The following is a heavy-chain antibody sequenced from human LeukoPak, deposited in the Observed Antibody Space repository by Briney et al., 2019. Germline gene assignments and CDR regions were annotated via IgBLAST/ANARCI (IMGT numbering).Heavy chain of an antibody. V-gene: IGHV3-30*02. D-gene: IGHD2-2*01. CDR1: GFTFSTYG. J-gene: IGHJ5*02. Sequence: GGSLRLSCAASGFTFSTYGMHWVRQAPGKGLEWVAFIRYDGSNEYYADSVKGRFTISRDNAKNSLYLQMNSLRAEDTAVYYCARGGDTMPHSAWFDPWGQGTLVTVSS. CDR3: ARGGDTMPHSAWFDP. CDR2: IRYDGSNE.